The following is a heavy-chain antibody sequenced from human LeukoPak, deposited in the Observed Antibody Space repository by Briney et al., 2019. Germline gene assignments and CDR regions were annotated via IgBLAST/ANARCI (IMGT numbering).Heavy chain of an antibody. Sequence: SETLSLTCTVSGGSISTYYWSWIRQPPGKGLEWIGYIYHSGSTYYNPSLKSRVTISVDRSKNQFSLKLSSVTAADTAAYYCARTYGLGYCSSTSCYGDGDYWGQGTLVTVSS. CDR3: ARTYGLGYCSSTSCYGDGDY. CDR2: IYHSGST. V-gene: IGHV4-59*12. J-gene: IGHJ4*02. CDR1: GGSISTYY. D-gene: IGHD2-2*01.